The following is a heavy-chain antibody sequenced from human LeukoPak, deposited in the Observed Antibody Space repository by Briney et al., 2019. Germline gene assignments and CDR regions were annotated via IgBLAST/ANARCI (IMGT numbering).Heavy chain of an antibody. CDR3: ARFAAMADEY. D-gene: IGHD2-2*01. CDR1: GYTFTNYA. CDR2: INTDTGNP. J-gene: IGHJ4*02. Sequence: ASVKVSCKASGYTFTNYAITWVRQAPGQGLECMGWINTDTGNPTYAQGFTGRFVFSLDTSLSTAYLQISSLKAEDTAVYYCARFAAMADEYWGQGTLVTVSS. V-gene: IGHV7-4-1*02.